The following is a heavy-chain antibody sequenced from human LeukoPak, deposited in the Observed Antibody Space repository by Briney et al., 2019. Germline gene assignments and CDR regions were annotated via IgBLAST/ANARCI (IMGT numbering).Heavy chain of an antibody. V-gene: IGHV1-2*02. J-gene: IGHJ3*02. CDR1: GYTFTGYY. CDR2: INPNSGGT. CDR3: ASPREGMGAFDI. D-gene: IGHD3-10*01. Sequence: ASVEVSCKASGYTFTGYYMHWVRQAPGQGPEWMGWINPNSGGTNYAQKFQGRVTMTRDTSISTAYMELSRLRSDDTAVYYCASPREGMGAFDIWGQGTMVTVSS.